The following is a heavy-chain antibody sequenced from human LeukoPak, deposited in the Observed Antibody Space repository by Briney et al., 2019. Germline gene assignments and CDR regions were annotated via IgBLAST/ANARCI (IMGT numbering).Heavy chain of an antibody. D-gene: IGHD3-22*01. CDR2: INPNSGGT. J-gene: IGHJ3*01. CDR3: ARDAGNFYDPSAFDF. Sequence: GASVKVSCKASGYTFTGYYMHWVRQAPGQGLEWMGWINPNSGGTNYAQKFQGRVTMTRDTSISTAYMELTRLKSDDTAVYYCARDAGNFYDPSAFDFWGQGTLLTVSS. V-gene: IGHV1-2*02. CDR1: GYTFTGYY.